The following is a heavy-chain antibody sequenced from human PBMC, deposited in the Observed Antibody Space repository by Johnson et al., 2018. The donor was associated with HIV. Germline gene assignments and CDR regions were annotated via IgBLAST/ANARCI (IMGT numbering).Heavy chain of an antibody. D-gene: IGHD6-13*01. CDR3: ARVTGDSSSWYVGAFDI. CDR2: IKSKTDGGTT. V-gene: IGHV3-15*01. CDR1: GFTFSNAW. Sequence: VQLVESGGGLVKPGGSLRLSCAASGFTFSNAWMNWVRQVPGKGLEWVGRIKSKTDGGTTDYAAPVKGRFTISRDDSKNTLYLQMNSLRAEDTAVYYCARVTGDSSSWYVGAFDIWGQGTMVTVSS. J-gene: IGHJ3*02.